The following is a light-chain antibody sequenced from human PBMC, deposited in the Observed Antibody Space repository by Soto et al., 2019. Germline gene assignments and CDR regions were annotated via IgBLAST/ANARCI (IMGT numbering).Light chain of an antibody. Sequence: QSVLTQPPSVSVAPGQRVTISCTGSSSNIGAGYDVHWYQQLPGTAPKLLIYGNSNRPSGVPDRFSGSKSGTSASLAITGLQAEDAADYYCQSYDSSLSVVFGGGTKVTV. CDR1: SSNIGAGYD. CDR2: GNS. V-gene: IGLV1-40*01. CDR3: QSYDSSLSVV. J-gene: IGLJ2*01.